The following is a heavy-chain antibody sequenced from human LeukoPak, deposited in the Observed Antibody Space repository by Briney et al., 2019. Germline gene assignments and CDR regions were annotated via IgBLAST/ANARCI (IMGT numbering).Heavy chain of an antibody. D-gene: IGHD3-10*01. J-gene: IGHJ4*02. CDR3: AKDRGFDY. V-gene: IGHV3-64D*06. Sequence: GGSLRLSCSASGFTFSTYVMHWVRQAPGKGLEYVSGISSTGGTTYYADSVKGRFTISRDNSKNKLYLQMIILRAEDTAVYYCAKDRGFDYWGQGTLVTVSS. CDR2: ISSTGGTT. CDR1: GFTFSTYV.